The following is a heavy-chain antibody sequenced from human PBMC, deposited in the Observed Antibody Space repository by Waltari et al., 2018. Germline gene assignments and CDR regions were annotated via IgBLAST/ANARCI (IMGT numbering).Heavy chain of an antibody. CDR3: ARGFALNSIAAVLYYYGMDV. CDR1: GGSISSGSYY. Sequence: QVQLQESGPGLVKPSQTLSLTCTVPGGSISSGSYYWSWIRQPAGKGLEWIGRIYTSGSTNYNPSLKSRVTISVDTSKNQFSLKLSSVTAADTAVYYCARGFALNSIAAVLYYYGMDVWGQGTTVTVSS. V-gene: IGHV4-61*02. J-gene: IGHJ6*02. D-gene: IGHD6-13*01. CDR2: IYTSGST.